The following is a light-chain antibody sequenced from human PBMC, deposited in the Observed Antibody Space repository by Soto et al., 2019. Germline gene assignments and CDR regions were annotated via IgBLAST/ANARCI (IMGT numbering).Light chain of an antibody. Sequence: DIQMTQSPSSLSASVGDRVTITYRASQSISSYLNWYQHKPGKAPKLLLYAASSLQSGVPSRFSGSGSGTDFTLTISSLQPEDFAIYYCQQSFSNPRTFGQGTKVEIK. CDR2: AAS. V-gene: IGKV1-39*01. J-gene: IGKJ1*01. CDR1: QSISSY. CDR3: QQSFSNPRT.